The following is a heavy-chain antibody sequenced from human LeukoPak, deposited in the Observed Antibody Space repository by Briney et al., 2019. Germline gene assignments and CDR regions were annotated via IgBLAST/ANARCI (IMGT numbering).Heavy chain of an antibody. J-gene: IGHJ4*02. V-gene: IGHV3-30*18. CDR1: GFTFSSYG. CDR3: AKDVRWQLLPYYYFDY. D-gene: IGHD2-15*01. Sequence: GGSLRLSCAAPGFTFSSYGIHWVRQAPGKGLEWVAVISYDGSNKYYADSVKGRFTISRDNSKNTLDLQINSLRDEDTAVYYCAKDVRWQLLPYYYFDYWGQGTLVTVSS. CDR2: ISYDGSNK.